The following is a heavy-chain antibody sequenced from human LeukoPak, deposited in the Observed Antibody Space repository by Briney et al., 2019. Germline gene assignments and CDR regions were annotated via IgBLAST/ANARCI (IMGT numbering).Heavy chain of an antibody. Sequence: GRSLILSCAASGFTFDDYAMHWVRQAPGKGLEWVSGISWNSGSIGYADSVKGRFTISRDNAKNSLYLQMNSLRAEDTALYYCAKDQGGSGYYYYYYMDVWGKGTTVTVSS. J-gene: IGHJ6*03. CDR1: GFTFDDYA. V-gene: IGHV3-9*01. CDR3: AKDQGGSGYYYYYYMDV. D-gene: IGHD3-10*01. CDR2: ISWNSGSI.